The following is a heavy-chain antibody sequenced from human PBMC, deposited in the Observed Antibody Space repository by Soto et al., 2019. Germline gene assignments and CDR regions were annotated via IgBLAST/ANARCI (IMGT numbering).Heavy chain of an antibody. Sequence: SETLSLTCTVSGGSISSGGYYWSWIRQPPGKGLEWIANIHYSGTTNYNPSLASRVTLSVDTSKNQFSLKMTPVTAADRAMYFCARYNSYAIDYWGRGTLVTVSS. CDR2: IHYSGTT. V-gene: IGHV4-61*08. CDR1: GGSISSGGYY. D-gene: IGHD2-8*01. J-gene: IGHJ4*02. CDR3: ARYNSYAIDY.